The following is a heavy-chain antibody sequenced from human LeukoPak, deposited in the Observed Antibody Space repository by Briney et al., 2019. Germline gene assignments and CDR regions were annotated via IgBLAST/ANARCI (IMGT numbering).Heavy chain of an antibody. V-gene: IGHV3-23*01. D-gene: IGHD6-13*01. CDR1: GFTFTSYA. CDR3: AKEGGLIAAAGRRVFNY. Sequence: QAGGSLRLSCAASGFTFTSYAMSWVRQAPGKGLEWVSAISGSGGSTYYADSVKGRFTISRDNSKNTLYLQMNSLRAEDTAVYYCAKEGGLIAAAGRRVFNYWGQGTLVTVSS. J-gene: IGHJ4*02. CDR2: ISGSGGST.